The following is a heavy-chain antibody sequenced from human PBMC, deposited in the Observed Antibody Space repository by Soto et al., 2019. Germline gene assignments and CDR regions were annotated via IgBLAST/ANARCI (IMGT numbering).Heavy chain of an antibody. J-gene: IGHJ4*02. CDR2: IIPIFGTA. CDR3: ARGRLEWNLRKSPFDY. D-gene: IGHD3-3*01. V-gene: IGHV1-69*01. Sequence: QVQLVQSGAEVKKPGSSVKVSCKASGGTFSSYAISWVRQAPRQGLEWMGGIIPIFGTANYAQKFQGRVTITADESTSTAYMELSSLRSEDTAVYYCARGRLEWNLRKSPFDYWGQGTLVTVSS. CDR1: GGTFSSYA.